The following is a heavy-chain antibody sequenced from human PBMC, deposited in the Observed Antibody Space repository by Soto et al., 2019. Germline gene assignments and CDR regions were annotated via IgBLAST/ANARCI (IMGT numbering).Heavy chain of an antibody. CDR2: NYYSGST. Sequence: PSETLSLTCTVSGGSISSYYWSWIRQPPGKGLEWIGYNYYSGSTNYNPSLKSRVTISVDTSKNQFSLKLSSVTAADTAVYYCARSAGIIAVAVVNAFDIWGQGTMVTVSS. V-gene: IGHV4-59*01. J-gene: IGHJ3*02. CDR1: GGSISSYY. D-gene: IGHD6-19*01. CDR3: ARSAGIIAVAVVNAFDI.